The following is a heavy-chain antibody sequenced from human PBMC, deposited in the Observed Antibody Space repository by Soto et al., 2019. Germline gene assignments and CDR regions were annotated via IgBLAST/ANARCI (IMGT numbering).Heavy chain of an antibody. D-gene: IGHD7-27*01. J-gene: IGHJ4*02. Sequence: GGSLRLSCAASGFTFSDYAMSWVRQAPEKGLEWVSGISGSGTDTYNAESVKGRFTISRDNSKNTMYLQMNSLRAEDTAVYYCAKDGLFHWGSRGAYFDYWGQGTLVTVSS. CDR3: AKDGLFHWGSRGAYFDY. CDR2: ISGSGTDT. CDR1: GFTFSDYA. V-gene: IGHV3-23*01.